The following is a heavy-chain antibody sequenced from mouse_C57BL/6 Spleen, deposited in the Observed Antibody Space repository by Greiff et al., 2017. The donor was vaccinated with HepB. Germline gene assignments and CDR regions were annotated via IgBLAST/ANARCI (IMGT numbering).Heavy chain of an antibody. D-gene: IGHD2-4*01. CDR1: GYTFTSYW. CDR3: ARFGLRQGYYFDY. Sequence: QVQLQQSGAELVKPGASVKMSCKASGYTFTSYWITWVKQRPGQGLEWIGDIYPGSGSTNYNEKFKSKATLTVDTSSSTAYMQLSSLTSEDSAVYYCARFGLRQGYYFDYWGQGTTLTVSS. V-gene: IGHV1-55*01. J-gene: IGHJ2*01. CDR2: IYPGSGST.